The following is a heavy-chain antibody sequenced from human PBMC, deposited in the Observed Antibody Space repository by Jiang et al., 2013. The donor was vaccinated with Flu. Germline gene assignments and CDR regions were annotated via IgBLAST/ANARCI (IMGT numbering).Heavy chain of an antibody. V-gene: IGHV3-15*01. CDR1: GFTFSNAW. D-gene: IGHD1-26*01. J-gene: IGHJ4*02. CDR2: IKSKTDGGTT. CDR3: TTDLVVGPYYFDY. Sequence: VQLVESGGGLVKPGGSLRLSCAASGFTFSNAWMSWVRQAPGKGLEWVGRIKSKTDGGTTDYAAPVKGRFTISRDDSKNTLYLQMNSLKTEDTAVYYCTTDLVVGPYYFDYWGQGTLVTVSS.